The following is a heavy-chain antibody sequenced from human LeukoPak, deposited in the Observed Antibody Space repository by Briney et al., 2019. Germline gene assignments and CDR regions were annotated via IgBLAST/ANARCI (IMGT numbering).Heavy chain of an antibody. CDR2: ISGSGGST. D-gene: IGHD3-3*01. V-gene: IGHV3-23*01. J-gene: IGHJ4*02. Sequence: GGSLRLSCAVSGFRFSDYSMNWVRQAPGKGLEWVSAISGSGGSTYYADSVKGRFTISRDNSKNTLYLQMNSLRAEDTAVYYCAKDRLHYDFWSGYYTGNPGYFDYWGQGTLVTVSS. CDR3: AKDRLHYDFWSGYYTGNPGYFDY. CDR1: GFRFSDYS.